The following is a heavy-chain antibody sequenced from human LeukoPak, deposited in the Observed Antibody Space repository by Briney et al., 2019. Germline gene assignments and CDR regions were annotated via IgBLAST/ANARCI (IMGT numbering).Heavy chain of an antibody. CDR2: ISTTGGTT. CDR3: AKVLGGNFPKPFDY. V-gene: IGHV3-23*01. D-gene: IGHD1-26*01. Sequence: GGSLRLSCAASGLTFSSYGMSWVRQAPGRGLEWVSAISTTGGTTYYADSVRGRFTISRDNSRNTLHLQMNSLRAEDTAVYYCAKVLGGNFPKPFDYWGQGILVTVSS. J-gene: IGHJ4*02. CDR1: GLTFSSYG.